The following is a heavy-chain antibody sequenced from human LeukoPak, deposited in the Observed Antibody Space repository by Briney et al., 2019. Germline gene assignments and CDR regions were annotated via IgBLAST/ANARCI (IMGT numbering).Heavy chain of an antibody. Sequence: SETLSLTCTVSGGSISSSSYYWGWIRQPPGKGLEWIGSIYYSGSTYYNPSLKSRVTISVDTSKNQFSLKLSSVTAADTAVYHCARQSYYDILTGYYHFDYWGQGTLVTVSS. CDR1: GGSISSSSYY. CDR2: IYYSGST. CDR3: ARQSYYDILTGYYHFDY. V-gene: IGHV4-39*01. J-gene: IGHJ4*02. D-gene: IGHD3-9*01.